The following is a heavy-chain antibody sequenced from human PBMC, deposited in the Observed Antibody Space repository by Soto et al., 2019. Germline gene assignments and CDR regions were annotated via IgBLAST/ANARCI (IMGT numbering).Heavy chain of an antibody. V-gene: IGHV3-30*18. CDR1: GFTFSSYG. CDR2: ISYDGSNK. D-gene: IGHD3-10*01. J-gene: IGHJ4*02. Sequence: GGSLRLSCAASGFTFSSYGMHWVRQAPGKGLEWVAVISYDGSNKYYADSVKGRFTISRDNSKNTLYLQMNSLRAEDTAVYYCAKDRVGVDYYGSDEYYFDYWGQGTLVTVSS. CDR3: AKDRVGVDYYGSDEYYFDY.